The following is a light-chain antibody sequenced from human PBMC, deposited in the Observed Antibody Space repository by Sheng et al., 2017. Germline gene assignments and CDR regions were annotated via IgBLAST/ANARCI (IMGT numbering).Light chain of an antibody. CDR2: RNN. Sequence: QSVVTQTPSASGTPGQRVTISCSGSSSNIGSNFVYWYQQNPGTVPKLLIYRNNQRPSGVPDRFSGSKSGTSASLAISGLRSEDEADYYCATWDDNLSGYVFGTGTTVTVL. CDR3: ATWDDNLSGYV. CDR1: SSNIGSNF. V-gene: IGLV1-47*01. J-gene: IGLJ1*01.